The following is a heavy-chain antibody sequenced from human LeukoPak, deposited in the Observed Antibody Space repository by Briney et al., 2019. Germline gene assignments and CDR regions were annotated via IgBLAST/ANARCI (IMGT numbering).Heavy chain of an antibody. CDR3: AREDGDAFDI. V-gene: IGHV3-48*03. D-gene: IGHD5-24*01. Sequence: GGSLRLSCAASGFTFSSYEMDWVRRAPGKGLEWVSYIGSSGGSRYYADSVKGRFTSSRDNAKNSLYLQMNSLRVEDTAVYYCAREDGDAFDIWGQGAMVSVSS. CDR1: GFTFSSYE. J-gene: IGHJ3*02. CDR2: IGSSGGSR.